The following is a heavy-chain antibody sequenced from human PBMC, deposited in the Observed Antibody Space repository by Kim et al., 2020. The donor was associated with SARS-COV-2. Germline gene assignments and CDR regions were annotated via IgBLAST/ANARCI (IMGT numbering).Heavy chain of an antibody. V-gene: IGHV4-34*01. J-gene: IGHJ5*02. D-gene: IGHD2-2*01. Sequence: SETLSLTCAVYGGSFSGYYWSWIRQPPGKGLEWIGEINHSGSTNYNPSLKSRVTISVDTSKNQFSLKLSSVTAADTAVYYCARPKRYCSSTSCSQNWFDPWGQGTLVTVSS. CDR1: GGSFSGYY. CDR2: INHSGST. CDR3: ARPKRYCSSTSCSQNWFDP.